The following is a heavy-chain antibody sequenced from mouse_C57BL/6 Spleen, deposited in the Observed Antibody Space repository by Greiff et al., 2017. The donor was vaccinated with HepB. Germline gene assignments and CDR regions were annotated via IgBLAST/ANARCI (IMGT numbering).Heavy chain of an antibody. D-gene: IGHD2-4*01. CDR1: GFTFSSYG. Sequence: EVKLVESGGDLVKPGGSLKLSCAASGFTFSSYGMSWVRQTPDKRLEWVATISSGGSYTYYPDSVKGRFTISRDNAKNTLYLQMSSLKSEDTAMYYCARGYDSLYYYAMDYWGQGTSVTVSS. J-gene: IGHJ4*01. V-gene: IGHV5-6*02. CDR2: ISSGGSYT. CDR3: ARGYDSLYYYAMDY.